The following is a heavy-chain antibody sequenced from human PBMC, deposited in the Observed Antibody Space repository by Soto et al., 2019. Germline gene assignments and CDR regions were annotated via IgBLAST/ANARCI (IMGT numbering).Heavy chain of an antibody. J-gene: IGHJ4*02. CDR2: IWYDGSNK. CDR3: ARDPTGELSNSHFDY. Sequence: QVQLVESGGGVVQPGRSLRLSCAASGFTFSSYGMHWVRQAPGKGLEWVAVIWYDGSNKYYADSVKGRFTISRDNSKNTLYLQMNSLRAEDTAVYYCARDPTGELSNSHFDYWGQGTLVTVSS. CDR1: GFTFSSYG. D-gene: IGHD3-16*02. V-gene: IGHV3-33*01.